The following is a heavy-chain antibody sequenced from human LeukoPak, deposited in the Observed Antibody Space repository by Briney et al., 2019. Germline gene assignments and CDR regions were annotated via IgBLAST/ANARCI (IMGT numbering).Heavy chain of an antibody. CDR3: ARGSRRLADFHY. V-gene: IGHV4-39*01. D-gene: IGHD1-26*01. CDR1: GDSISSSSYY. J-gene: IGHJ4*02. CDR2: ISYSGST. Sequence: SETLSLTCTVSGDSISSSSYYWGWIRQPPGKGLGWIGTISYSGSTYYNPSLQSRVTISVDTSKNQFSLELSSVTAADTAVYYCARGSRRLADFHYWGQGTLVTVSS.